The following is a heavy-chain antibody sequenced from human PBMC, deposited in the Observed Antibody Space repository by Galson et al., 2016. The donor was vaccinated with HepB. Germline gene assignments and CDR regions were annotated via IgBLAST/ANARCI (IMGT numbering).Heavy chain of an antibody. CDR3: ARARYSSDAHPGYYFDY. Sequence: SLRLSCAASGFSFSNYWMIWVRQAPGRGLEWIAYIGGHTSSTFYADSVKGRFTISRDNAKNSLSLHMIGLRAEDTAVYYCARARYSSDAHPGYYFDYWGQGTLVPVSS. CDR1: GFSFSNYW. V-gene: IGHV3-48*01. J-gene: IGHJ4*02. D-gene: IGHD6-19*01. CDR2: IGGHTSST.